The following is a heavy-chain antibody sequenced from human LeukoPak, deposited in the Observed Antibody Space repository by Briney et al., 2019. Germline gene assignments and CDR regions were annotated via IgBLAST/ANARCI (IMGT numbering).Heavy chain of an antibody. CDR3: ARVSTLTTSYTFDI. D-gene: IGHD4/OR15-4a*01. V-gene: IGHV5-51*01. CDR1: GYSFTSYW. CDR2: IYPGDSDT. Sequence: GESLKISCTGSGYSFTSYWLVWVRQMPGKGLEWMGIIYPGDSDTRYSPSFQGQVTISADKSISTAYLQWSSLKASDTAMFYCARVSTLTTSYTFDIWGQGTMVTVSS. J-gene: IGHJ3*02.